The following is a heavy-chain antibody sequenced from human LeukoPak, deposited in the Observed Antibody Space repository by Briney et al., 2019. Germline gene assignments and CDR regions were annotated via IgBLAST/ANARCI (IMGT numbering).Heavy chain of an antibody. V-gene: IGHV3-23*01. D-gene: IGHD3-9*01. CDR1: GFTFSSYA. J-gene: IGHJ4*02. CDR3: AKAWGYDILTGYFDY. Sequence: GGSLRLSCAASGFTFSSYAMSWVRQAPGKGLEWVSAISGSGGSTYYADSVKGRFTISRDNSKNTLYLQMNSLRAEDTAVYYCAKAWGYDILTGYFDYWGQGTLVTVSS. CDR2: ISGSGGST.